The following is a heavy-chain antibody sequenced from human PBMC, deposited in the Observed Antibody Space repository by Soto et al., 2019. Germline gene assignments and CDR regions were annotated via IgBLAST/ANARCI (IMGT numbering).Heavy chain of an antibody. CDR3: ARGRYGDY. Sequence: QVHLVQSGAEVKKPGASVKVSCKGSGYIFTTYGITWVRQAPGQGLEWMGWISAHNGNTNNARKLQGRVTVTRDTSTSTAYMELRNLRSDDTAVYYCARGRYGDYWGQGALVTVSS. J-gene: IGHJ4*02. V-gene: IGHV1-18*01. D-gene: IGHD1-1*01. CDR2: ISAHNGNT. CDR1: GYIFTTYG.